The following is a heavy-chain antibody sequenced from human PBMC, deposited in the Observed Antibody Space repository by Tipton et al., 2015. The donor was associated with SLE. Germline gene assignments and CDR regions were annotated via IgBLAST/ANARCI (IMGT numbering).Heavy chain of an antibody. CDR2: ISHSVST. D-gene: IGHD1/OR15-1a*01. J-gene: IGHJ5*02. V-gene: IGHV4-59*08. CDR1: GGSISGHY. CDR3: ARRISMAGTTGEYFAP. Sequence: GLVKPSETLSLTCSVSGGSISGHYFNWIRQPSGKGLEWIGTISHSVSTHYNSSLKSRLTISLDTSRNKFSLKLDSVTAADTAVYYCARRISMAGTTGEYFAPWGQGTLVTVSS.